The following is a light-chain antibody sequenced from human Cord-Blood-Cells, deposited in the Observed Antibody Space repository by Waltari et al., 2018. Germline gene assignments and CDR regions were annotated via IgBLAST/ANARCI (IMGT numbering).Light chain of an antibody. CDR1: SSDVGSYNL. V-gene: IGLV2-23*03. CDR2: EGS. Sequence: QSALTQPASVSGSPGQSITISCTGTSSDVGSYNLVSWYQQHPGKAPKLMIYEGSKRPSGVSNRFSGYKSGNTASLTSSGLQAEDEADYYCCSYAGSSTFVVFGGGTKLTVL. CDR3: CSYAGSSTFVV. J-gene: IGLJ2*01.